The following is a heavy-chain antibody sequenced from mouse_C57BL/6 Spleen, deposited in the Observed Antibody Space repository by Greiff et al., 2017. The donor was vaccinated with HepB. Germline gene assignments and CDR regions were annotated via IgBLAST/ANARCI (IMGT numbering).Heavy chain of an antibody. V-gene: IGHV1-55*01. CDR2: IYPGSGST. D-gene: IGHD1-1*01. Sequence: QVQLQQPGAELVKPGASVKMSCKASGYTFTSYWITWVKQRPGQGLEWIGDIYPGSGSTNYNEKFKSKATLTVDTSSSTAYMQLSSLTSEDSAVYYCAREKDYYGSGNAMDYWGQGTSVTVSS. CDR3: AREKDYYGSGNAMDY. J-gene: IGHJ4*01. CDR1: GYTFTSYW.